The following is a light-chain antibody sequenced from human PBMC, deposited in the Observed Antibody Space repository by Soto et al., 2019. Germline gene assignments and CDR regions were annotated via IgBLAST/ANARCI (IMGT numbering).Light chain of an antibody. V-gene: IGKV3-11*01. CDR1: QSVSSY. CDR3: QQRSNWPLT. J-gene: IGKJ3*01. CDR2: DAS. Sequence: DIVLTHSPDTLSLSPGERATLSGRASQSVSSYLAWYQQKPGQAPRLLIYDASNRATGIPARFSGSGSGTDFTLTISSLEPEDFAVYYCQQRSNWPLTFGPGTKVDI.